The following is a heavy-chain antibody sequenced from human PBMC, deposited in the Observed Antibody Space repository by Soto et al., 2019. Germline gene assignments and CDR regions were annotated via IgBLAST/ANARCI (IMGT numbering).Heavy chain of an antibody. J-gene: IGHJ3*02. CDR2: NVVGSGNT. Sequence: SVKVSCKASGFTFTSSAMQWVRQARGQRLEGIGWNVVGSGNTNYAKKFQERVTITRDMSTSKAYMELSSLRSEDTAVYYCARGGSVVITFRAFDIWGQGKMVTVSS. CDR1: GFTFTSSA. CDR3: ARGGSVVITFRAFDI. V-gene: IGHV1-58*02. D-gene: IGHD3-22*01.